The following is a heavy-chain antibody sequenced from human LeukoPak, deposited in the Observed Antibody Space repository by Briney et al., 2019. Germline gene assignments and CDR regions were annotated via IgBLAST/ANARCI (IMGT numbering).Heavy chain of an antibody. J-gene: IGHJ6*02. CDR3: ARELATDSGGWSQSSYYYYGMDV. CDR1: GGTFSSYA. Sequence: GSSVKVSCKASGGTFSSYAISWVRQAPGQGLEWMGGIIPIFGTANYAQKFQGRVTMTRDTSTSTVYMELSSLRSEDTAVYYCARELATDSGGWSQSSYYYYGMDVWGQGTTVTVSS. V-gene: IGHV1-69*05. CDR2: IIPIFGTA. D-gene: IGHD6-19*01.